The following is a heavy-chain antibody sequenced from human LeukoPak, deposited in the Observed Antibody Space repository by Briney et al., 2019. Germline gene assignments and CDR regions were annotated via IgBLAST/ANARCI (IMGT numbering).Heavy chain of an antibody. V-gene: IGHV3-23*01. J-gene: IGHJ4*02. CDR2: ISGSGGST. Sequence: GGSLRLSCAASGFTVSSNYMSWVRQAPGKGLEWVSAISGSGGSTYYADSVKGRFTISRDNSKNTLYLQMNSLRAEDTAVYYCEGSTVTKVYWGQGTLVTVSS. CDR1: GFTVSSNY. CDR3: EGSTVTKVY. D-gene: IGHD4-17*01.